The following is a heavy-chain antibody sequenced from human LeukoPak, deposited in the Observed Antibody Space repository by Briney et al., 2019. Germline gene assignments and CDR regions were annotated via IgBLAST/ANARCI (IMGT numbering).Heavy chain of an antibody. CDR3: AREGQGLSFPRDY. Sequence: GGSLRLSCAASGFTFSSYWMSWVRQAPGKGLEWVANIKQDGSEKYYVDSVKGRFTISRDNAKNSLYLQMNSLGAEDTAVYYCAREGQGLSFPRDYWGQGTLVTVSS. V-gene: IGHV3-7*01. D-gene: IGHD2-15*01. CDR1: GFTFSSYW. J-gene: IGHJ4*02. CDR2: IKQDGSEK.